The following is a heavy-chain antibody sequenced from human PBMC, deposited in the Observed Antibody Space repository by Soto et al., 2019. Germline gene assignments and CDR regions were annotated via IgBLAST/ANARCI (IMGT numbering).Heavy chain of an antibody. CDR1: GGSVSNDNFY. V-gene: IGHV4-61*01. J-gene: IGHJ5*02. Sequence: SETLSLTCTVSGGSVSNDNFYWSWIRQPPGKGLEWIGYVHSSGITNYNPSLKRRVTISVDTSRNQFSLRLSSVTAADTAVYYCARGLTMGQLPSHFDHWGQGTLVTAPQ. CDR3: ARGLTMGQLPSHFDH. D-gene: IGHD3-16*01. CDR2: VHSSGIT.